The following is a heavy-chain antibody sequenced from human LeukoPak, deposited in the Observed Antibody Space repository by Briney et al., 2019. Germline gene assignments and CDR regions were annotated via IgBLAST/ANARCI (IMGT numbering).Heavy chain of an antibody. CDR1: GYSFTSYW. V-gene: IGHV5-51*01. D-gene: IGHD3-3*01. J-gene: IGHJ4*02. CDR3: ARHSRSHYDFWSGLLDY. Sequence: GESLKISCKGSGYSFTSYWIGWVRQMPGKGLEWMGIIYPGDSDTRYSPSFQGQVTISADKSISTAYLQWSSLKASDTAMYYCARHSRSHYDFWSGLLDYWGQGTLVTVSS. CDR2: IYPGDSDT.